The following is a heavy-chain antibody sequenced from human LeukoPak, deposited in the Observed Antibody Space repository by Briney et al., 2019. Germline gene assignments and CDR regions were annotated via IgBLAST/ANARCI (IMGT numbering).Heavy chain of an antibody. Sequence: GGSLRLSCAASGFTFSSYGMHWVRQAPGKGLEWVAVISYDGSNKYYADSVKGRFTISRDNSKNTLYLQMNSLRVEDTALYYCARAPKWDLPTAPFAWGQGTLVTVSS. V-gene: IGHV3-30*03. J-gene: IGHJ5*02. CDR2: ISYDGSNK. CDR3: ARAPKWDLPTAPFA. CDR1: GFTFSSYG. D-gene: IGHD1-26*01.